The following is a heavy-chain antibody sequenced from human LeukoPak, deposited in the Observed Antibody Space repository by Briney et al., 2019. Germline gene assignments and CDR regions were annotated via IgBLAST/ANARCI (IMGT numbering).Heavy chain of an antibody. CDR3: AREGGGDGMDV. Sequence: SQTLSLTCAVSGGSISSGGYSWSWIRQPPGEGLEWIGYIYHSGSTYYNPSLKSRVTISVDRSKNQFSLKLSSVTAADTAVYYCAREGGGDGMDVWGKGTTVTVSS. CDR2: IYHSGST. V-gene: IGHV4-30-2*01. J-gene: IGHJ6*04. CDR1: GGSISSGGYS.